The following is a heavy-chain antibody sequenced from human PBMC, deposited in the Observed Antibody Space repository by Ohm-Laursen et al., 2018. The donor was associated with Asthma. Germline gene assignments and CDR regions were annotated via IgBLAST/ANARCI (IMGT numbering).Heavy chain of an antibody. D-gene: IGHD6-13*01. CDR1: GYTFTGYY. CDR2: INPNSGGT. V-gene: IGHV1-2*06. CDR3: AGAAAGTHYYYGMDV. Sequence: GASVKVSCKASGYTFTGYYMHWVRQAPGQGLEWMGRINPNSGGTNYAQKFQGRVTMTRDTSISTAYMELSRLRSDDTAVYYCAGAAAGTHYYYGMDVWGQGTTVTVSS. J-gene: IGHJ6*02.